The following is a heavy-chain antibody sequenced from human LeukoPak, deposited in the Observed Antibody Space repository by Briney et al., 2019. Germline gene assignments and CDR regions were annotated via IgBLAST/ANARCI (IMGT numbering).Heavy chain of an antibody. CDR3: AKDLLRWSFDY. D-gene: IGHD4-23*01. CDR2: IHGSDDNT. Sequence: GGSLRLSCAASGFIFSSYGMTWVRQAPGKGLEWVSAIHGSDDNTHYADSVKGRFTISRDKSKNTLYLQMNSLRADDTAVYYCAKDLLRWSFDYWGQGTLVTVSS. CDR1: GFIFSSYG. J-gene: IGHJ4*02. V-gene: IGHV3-23*01.